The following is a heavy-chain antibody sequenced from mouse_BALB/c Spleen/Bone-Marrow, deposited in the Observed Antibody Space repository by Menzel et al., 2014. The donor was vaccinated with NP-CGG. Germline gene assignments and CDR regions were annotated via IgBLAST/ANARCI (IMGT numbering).Heavy chain of an antibody. Sequence: VQLQQSGAELVKPGASVKLSCTTSGFNIKDTYMHWVKLRPEQGLEWIGRIVPANGNTKYAPKFRGKATITADTSSNTAYLQLSSLTSEDTAVYFCASYDYGYYFDYWGQGITLTVSS. CDR1: GFNIKDTY. CDR3: ASYDYGYYFDY. J-gene: IGHJ2*01. V-gene: IGHV14-3*02. D-gene: IGHD2-4*01. CDR2: IVPANGNT.